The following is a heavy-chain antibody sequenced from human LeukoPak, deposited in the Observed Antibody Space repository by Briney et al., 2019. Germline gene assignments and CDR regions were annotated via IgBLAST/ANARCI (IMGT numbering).Heavy chain of an antibody. V-gene: IGHV4-34*01. CDR3: ARGLWSSTSCYTLWFDY. CDR1: GGSFSGYY. CDR2: INHSGST. D-gene: IGHD2-2*02. J-gene: IGHJ4*02. Sequence: PSETLSLTCAVYGGSFSGYYWSWIRQPPGKGLDWIGEINHSGSTNYNPSLKSRVTISVDTSKNQFSLKLSSVTAADTAVYYCARGLWSSTSCYTLWFDYWGQGNLVTVSS.